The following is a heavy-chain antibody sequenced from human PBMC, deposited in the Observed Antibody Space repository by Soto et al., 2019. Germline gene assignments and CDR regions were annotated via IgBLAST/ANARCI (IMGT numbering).Heavy chain of an antibody. Sequence: EVQLLESGGGLVQPGGSLRLSCAASGFTFSSYAMSWVRQAPGKGLEWVSAISGSISSTYYADSVKGRFTISRDNSKKTLFLQMNSLRADDTAIYYCAKEFAAGGGLDYWGQGTLVTVSS. CDR3: AKEFAAGGGLDY. J-gene: IGHJ4*02. V-gene: IGHV3-23*01. CDR2: ISGSISST. D-gene: IGHD6-13*01. CDR1: GFTFSSYA.